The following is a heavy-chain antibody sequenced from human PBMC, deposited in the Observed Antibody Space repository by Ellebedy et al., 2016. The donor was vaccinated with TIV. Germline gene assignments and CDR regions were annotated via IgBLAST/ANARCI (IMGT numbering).Heavy chain of an antibody. D-gene: IGHD2-15*01. V-gene: IGHV3-7*03. CDR2: IKQDGIEK. Sequence: PGGSLRLSCAASRFTFSSYWMSWVRQAPGKGLEWVANIKQDGIEKHYVDSVKGRFTISRDNAKNSLYLQMKSLRVEDTAVYYCASEYCNGGRCYEGFDYWGQGTLVTVSS. CDR3: ASEYCNGGRCYEGFDY. CDR1: RFTFSSYW. J-gene: IGHJ4*02.